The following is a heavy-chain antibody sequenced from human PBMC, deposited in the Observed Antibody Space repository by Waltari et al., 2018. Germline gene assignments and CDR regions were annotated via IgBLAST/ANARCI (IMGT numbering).Heavy chain of an antibody. D-gene: IGHD2-15*01. V-gene: IGHV3-53*02. J-gene: IGHJ4*02. CDR2: IYSGAST. CDR3: ASHYCSGGSCYFDY. CDR1: GFAVRDYY. Sequence: EVQLVETGGGFIQPGGSLRLSCAVSGFAVRDYYMSWVRRAPGKGLEWVSVIYSGASTYYADSVKGRFTISRDTSKNTVYLQMNSLRGEDTAVYFCASHYCSGGSCYFDYWGQGTLVTVSS.